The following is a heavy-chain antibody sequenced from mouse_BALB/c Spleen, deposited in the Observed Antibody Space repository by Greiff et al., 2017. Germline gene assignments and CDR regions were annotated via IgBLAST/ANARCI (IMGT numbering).Heavy chain of an antibody. J-gene: IGHJ3*01. CDR2: ISSGSSTI. CDR1: GFTFSSFG. CDR3: ARSKYGNYGFAY. D-gene: IGHD2-10*02. V-gene: IGHV5-17*02. Sequence: EVHLVESGGGLVQPGGSRKLSCAASGFTFSSFGMHWVRQAPEKGLEWVAYISSGSSTIYYAETVKGRFTISRDNPKNTLFLQMTSLRSEDKAMYYCARSKYGNYGFAYWGQGTLVTVSA.